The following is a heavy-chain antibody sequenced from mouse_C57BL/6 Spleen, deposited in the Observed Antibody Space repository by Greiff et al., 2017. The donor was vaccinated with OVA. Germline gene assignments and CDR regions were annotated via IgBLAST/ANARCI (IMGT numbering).Heavy chain of an antibody. CDR2: ISYDGSN. V-gene: IGHV3-6*01. J-gene: IGHJ4*01. CDR1: GYSITSGYY. Sequence: DVQLQESGPGLVKPSQSLSLTCSVTGYSITSGYYWTWIRQFPGNKLEWMGYISYDGSNNYNPSLKNRISITRDTSKNQFFLKLNSVTTEDTATYYCARPLYYGSSYDAMDYWGQGTSVTVSS. D-gene: IGHD1-1*01. CDR3: ARPLYYGSSYDAMDY.